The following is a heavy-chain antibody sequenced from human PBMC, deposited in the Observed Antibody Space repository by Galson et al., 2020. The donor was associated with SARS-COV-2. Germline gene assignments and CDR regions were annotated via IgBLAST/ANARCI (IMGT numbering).Heavy chain of an antibody. V-gene: IGHV5-51*01. CDR3: VTSRFGYYFVY. Sequence: GESLKISCKGSGYMFTTYWIGWVRQMPGKGLEWVAIFYPGNSDTRYSPSFDGQVTVSADNSMDTAYLRWSSLKASDTAMYYCVTSRFGYYFVYWGQGTLVTVSS. CDR2: FYPGNSDT. CDR1: GYMFTTYW. D-gene: IGHD2-2*01. J-gene: IGHJ4*02.